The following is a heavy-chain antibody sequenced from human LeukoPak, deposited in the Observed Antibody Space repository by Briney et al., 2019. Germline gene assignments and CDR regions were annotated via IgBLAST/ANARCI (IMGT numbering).Heavy chain of an antibody. J-gene: IGHJ5*02. Sequence: SVKVSCKSSGGTFSSYAISWVRQAPGQGLEWMGRIIPILGIVNYAQKFQGRVTITADKSTSTAYMELSSLRSEDTAVYYCARVPRDDFWCGSQVYGFDPWGQGTLVTVSS. D-gene: IGHD3-3*01. V-gene: IGHV1-69*04. CDR3: ARVPRDDFWCGSQVYGFDP. CDR1: GGTFSSYA. CDR2: IIPILGIV.